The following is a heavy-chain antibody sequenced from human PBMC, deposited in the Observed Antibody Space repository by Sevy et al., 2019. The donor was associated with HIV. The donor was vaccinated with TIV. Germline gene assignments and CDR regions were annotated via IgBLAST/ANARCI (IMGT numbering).Heavy chain of an antibody. V-gene: IGHV3-33*01. D-gene: IGHD1-26*01. J-gene: IGHJ4*02. CDR1: GFTFSSYG. Sequence: GGSPRLSCAASGFTFSSYGMHWVRQAPGKGLEWVAVIWYDGSNKYYADSVKGRFTISRDNSKNTLYLQMNSLRAEDTAVYYCAREWSWAYFDSWGQGTLVTVSS. CDR3: AREWSWAYFDS. CDR2: IWYDGSNK.